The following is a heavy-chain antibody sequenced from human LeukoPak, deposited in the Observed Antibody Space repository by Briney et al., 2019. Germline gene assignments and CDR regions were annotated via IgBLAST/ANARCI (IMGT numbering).Heavy chain of an antibody. V-gene: IGHV4-38-2*02. CDR3: ARDLYNWNDVWY. J-gene: IGHJ4*02. D-gene: IGHD1-1*01. Sequence: SETLSLTCTVSGYSISSGYYWGWIRQPPGKGLEWIGSIYHSGSTYYNPPLKSRVTISVDTSKNQFSLKLSSVTAADTAVYYCARDLYNWNDVWYWGQGTLVTVSS. CDR1: GYSISSGYY. CDR2: IYHSGST.